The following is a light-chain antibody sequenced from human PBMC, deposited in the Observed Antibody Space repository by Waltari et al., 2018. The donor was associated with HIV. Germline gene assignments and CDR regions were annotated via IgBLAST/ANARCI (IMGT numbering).Light chain of an antibody. CDR1: QVVSSY. V-gene: IGKV3-11*01. Sequence: ELVLTHAPATLSLSPGDRATLSCSARQVVSSYLAWYQQKPGQAPRLLIYDASNRATGIPARFSGSGSGTDFTLTISSLEPEDFAVYYCQQRSNWPPTFGQGTKLEIK. J-gene: IGKJ2*01. CDR2: DAS. CDR3: QQRSNWPPT.